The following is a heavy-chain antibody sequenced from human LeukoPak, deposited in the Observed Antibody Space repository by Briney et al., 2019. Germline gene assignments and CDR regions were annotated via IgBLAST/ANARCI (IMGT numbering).Heavy chain of an antibody. J-gene: IGHJ4*02. D-gene: IGHD2-21*02. CDR1: GFTFSSYA. Sequence: GGSLRLSCAASGFTFSSYAMSWVRQAPGKGLEWVSAISGSGGSTYYADSVKGRFTISRDNSKNTLYLQMNSLRADDTAVYYRARDATRGGDNDYWGQGTRVIVSS. V-gene: IGHV3-23*01. CDR2: ISGSGGST. CDR3: ARDATRGGDNDY.